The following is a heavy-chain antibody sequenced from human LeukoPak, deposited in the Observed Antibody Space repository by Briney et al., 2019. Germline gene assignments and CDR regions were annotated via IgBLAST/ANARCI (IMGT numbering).Heavy chain of an antibody. Sequence: SETLSLTCTVSGGSISSYYWSWIRQPPGKGLEWIGYIYYSGSTNYNPSLKSRVTISVDTSKNQFSLKLSSVTAADTAVYYCARVSGGYSGYGPFDYWGRGTLVTVSS. CDR1: GGSISSYY. J-gene: IGHJ4*02. V-gene: IGHV4-59*01. CDR3: ARVSGGYSGYGPFDY. D-gene: IGHD5-12*01. CDR2: IYYSGST.